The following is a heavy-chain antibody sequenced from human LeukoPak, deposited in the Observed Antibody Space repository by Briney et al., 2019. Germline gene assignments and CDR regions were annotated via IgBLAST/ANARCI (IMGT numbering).Heavy chain of an antibody. Sequence: GGPVKVSCKASGYTFTSYGISWVRQAPGQGLEWMGWINPNSGGTNYVQKFQGRVTMTRDTSISTAYMELSRLRSDDTAVYYCARGGGSFNFWGVWGKGTTVTVSS. CDR2: INPNSGGT. CDR3: ARGGGSFNFWGV. CDR1: GYTFTSYG. J-gene: IGHJ6*04. V-gene: IGHV1-2*02. D-gene: IGHD3-16*01.